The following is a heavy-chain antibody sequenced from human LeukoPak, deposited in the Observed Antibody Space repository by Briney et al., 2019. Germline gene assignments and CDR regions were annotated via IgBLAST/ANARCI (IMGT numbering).Heavy chain of an antibody. CDR2: INPNSGGT. Sequence: ASVKVSCKASGYTFTGYYMHWVRQAPGQGLEWMGWINPNSGGTNYAQKFQGWVTMTRDTSISTAYMELSRLRSDDTAVYHCARAPVLRYFDDTYYFDYWGQGTLVTVSS. D-gene: IGHD3-9*01. J-gene: IGHJ4*02. CDR1: GYTFTGYY. CDR3: ARAPVLRYFDDTYYFDY. V-gene: IGHV1-2*04.